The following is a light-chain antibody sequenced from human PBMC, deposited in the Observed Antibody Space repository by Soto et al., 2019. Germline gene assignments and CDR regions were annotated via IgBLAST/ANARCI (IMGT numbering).Light chain of an antibody. V-gene: IGKV3-11*01. CDR3: QQRSNWAGLT. Sequence: EIVLTQSPATLSLSPGERATLSSRASQSVSSYLAWYQQKPGQAPRLLIYDSANRATGIPARFSGSGSGTDFTLTISTLEPEDFAVYYCQQRSNWAGLTFGGGTKVEIK. J-gene: IGKJ4*01. CDR1: QSVSSY. CDR2: DSA.